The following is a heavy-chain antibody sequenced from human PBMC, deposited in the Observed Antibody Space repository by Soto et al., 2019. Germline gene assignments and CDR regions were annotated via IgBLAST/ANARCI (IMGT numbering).Heavy chain of an antibody. Sequence: SETLSLTCAVYGGSFSGYYWSWIRQPPGKGLEWIGEINHSGSTNYNPSLKSRVTISVDTSKNQFSLKLSSVTAADTAVYYCARKPVVVAATRGLTDWFDPWGQGTLVTVSS. D-gene: IGHD2-15*01. CDR1: GGSFSGYY. CDR2: INHSGST. CDR3: ARKPVVVAATRGLTDWFDP. V-gene: IGHV4-34*01. J-gene: IGHJ5*02.